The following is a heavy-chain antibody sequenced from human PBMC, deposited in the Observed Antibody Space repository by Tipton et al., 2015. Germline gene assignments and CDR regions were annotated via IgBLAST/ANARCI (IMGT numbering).Heavy chain of an antibody. CDR1: GGSFSDYY. D-gene: IGHD3-10*01. J-gene: IGHJ6*02. V-gene: IGHV4-34*01. Sequence: AGLVKPSETLSLTCAVYGGSFSDYYWHWIRQPPGKGLEWIGEVNHSGRNNYNLSLKSRVTISVDKFKNQFSLELNSVTAADTAVYYCARVDILLSRGGMDVWGQGTTVTVSS. CDR3: ARVDILLSRGGMDV. CDR2: VNHSGRN.